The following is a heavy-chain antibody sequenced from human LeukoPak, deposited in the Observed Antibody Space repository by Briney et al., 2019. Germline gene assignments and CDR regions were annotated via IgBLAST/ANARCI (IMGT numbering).Heavy chain of an antibody. CDR2: INPNSGGT. CDR1: SYTFTGYY. V-gene: IGHV1-2*02. J-gene: IGHJ5*02. CDR3: ASPDYYGPGSYQFDP. Sequence: ASVKVSCKASSYTFTGYYMHWVRQAPGQGLEWMGWINPNSGGTKYAQKFLGRVTMTTDTSISTAYMELSSLTSDDPAVYYCASPDYYGPGSYQFDPWGQGTLVTVSS. D-gene: IGHD3-10*01.